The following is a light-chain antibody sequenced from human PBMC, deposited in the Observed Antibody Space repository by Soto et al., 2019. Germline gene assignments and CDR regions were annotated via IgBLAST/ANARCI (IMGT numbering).Light chain of an antibody. CDR2: DVS. J-gene: IGLJ1*01. CDR1: SSDIGGYNY. V-gene: IGLV2-14*03. Sequence: QSVLNQHASVSGTPGQSIAISCTVTSSDIGGYNYVSWYQQHPGKAPKLMVYDVSNRPSGVSDRFSGSKSGNTASLTISGLHSEDEAEYYWISSTSSRAYLFRTGTNVTVL. CDR3: ISSTSSRAYL.